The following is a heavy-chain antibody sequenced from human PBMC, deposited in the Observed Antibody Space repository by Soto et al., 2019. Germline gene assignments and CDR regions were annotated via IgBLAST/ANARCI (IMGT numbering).Heavy chain of an antibody. CDR2: IIPIFGIA. Sequence: QVQLVQSGAEVKKPGSSVKVSCKASGGTFSRYSITWVRQAPGHGLEWIGRIIPIFGIASYAQKFQGRVTITADEFTSTAYMELSSLRSDDTAVYYCAREDRERENGLVPAAIDGMDVWGQGTTVTVSS. CDR3: AREDRERENGLVPAAIDGMDV. D-gene: IGHD2-2*01. V-gene: IGHV1-69*08. CDR1: GGTFSRYS. J-gene: IGHJ6*02.